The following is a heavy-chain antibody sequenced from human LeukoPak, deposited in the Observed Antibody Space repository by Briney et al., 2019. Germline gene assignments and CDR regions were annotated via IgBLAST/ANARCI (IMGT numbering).Heavy chain of an antibody. Sequence: PGGSLRLSCAASGFTFSTYWMTWVRQAPGKGLEWVGRIRSRANSYVTVYAASMEGRFTISRDDSQNTAYLEMNSLTTEDTAVYCCTRHSDKYCSGAGCYVNNFYGLDVWGQGTTVIVSS. V-gene: IGHV3-73*01. CDR2: IRSRANSYVT. CDR3: TRHSDKYCSGAGCYVNNFYGLDV. CDR1: GFTFSTYW. J-gene: IGHJ6*02. D-gene: IGHD2-15*01.